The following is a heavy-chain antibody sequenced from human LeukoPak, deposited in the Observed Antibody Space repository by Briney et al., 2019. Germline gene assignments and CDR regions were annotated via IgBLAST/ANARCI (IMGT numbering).Heavy chain of an antibody. Sequence: GGSLRLSCAASGLTFSTYAMSRVRQAPGKGLEWVSAISGSGGSTYYADPVKGWFTISRDNSKNTLYLQMNSLRAEDTAVYYCAKIKGVAYWGQGTLVTVSS. CDR3: AKIKGVAY. CDR2: ISGSGGST. CDR1: GLTFSTYA. J-gene: IGHJ4*02. V-gene: IGHV3-23*01.